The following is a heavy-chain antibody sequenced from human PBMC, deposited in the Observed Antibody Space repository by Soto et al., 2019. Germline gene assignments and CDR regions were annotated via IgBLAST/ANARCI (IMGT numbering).Heavy chain of an antibody. CDR3: ARPGKGFYYYYYMDV. J-gene: IGHJ6*03. CDR1: GGSISSSSDY. D-gene: IGHD1-26*01. V-gene: IGHV4-39*01. CDR2: IYYSGST. Sequence: SETLSLTCTVSGGSISSSSDYWGWIRQSPGKGLEWIGTIYYSGSTYYNPSLKSRVTISVDTSKNQFSLKLSSVTAADTAVYYCARPGKGFYYYYYMDVWGKGTTVTVSS.